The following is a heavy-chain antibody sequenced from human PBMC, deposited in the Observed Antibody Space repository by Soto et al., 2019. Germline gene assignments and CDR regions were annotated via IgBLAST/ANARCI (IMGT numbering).Heavy chain of an antibody. CDR2: MHPNSGNT. Sequence: QVQLVQSEAEVKKPGASVKVSCKASGYTFTSYDIYWVRQATGQGLEWMGWMHPNSGNTGYAQKFQGRVTMTRNTSITTAYMELSSLTSEDTAVYYCARGLSYRQDWGQGTLVTVSS. D-gene: IGHD1-26*01. CDR1: GYTFTSYD. J-gene: IGHJ4*02. CDR3: ARGLSYRQD. V-gene: IGHV1-8*01.